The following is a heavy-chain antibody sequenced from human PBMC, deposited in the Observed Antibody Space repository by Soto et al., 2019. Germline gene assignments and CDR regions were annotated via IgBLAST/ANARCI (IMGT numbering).Heavy chain of an antibody. D-gene: IGHD3-10*01. J-gene: IGHJ6*02. CDR2: IYWNDDK. V-gene: IGHV2-5*01. CDR3: AHSAPLLWFGVLSDYGMDV. CDR1: GFSLSTSGVG. Sequence: ESGPTLVNPTQTLTLTCTFSGFSLSTSGVGVGWIRQPPGKALEWLALIYWNDDKRYSPSLKSRLTITKDTSKNQVVLTMTNMDPVDTATYYCAHSAPLLWFGVLSDYGMDVWGQGTTVTVSS.